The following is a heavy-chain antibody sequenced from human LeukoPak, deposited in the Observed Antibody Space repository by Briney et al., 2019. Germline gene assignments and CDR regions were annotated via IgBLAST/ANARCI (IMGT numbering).Heavy chain of an antibody. Sequence: GASVKVSCKASGYTFTGYYMHWVRQAPGQGLEWMGWINPNSGGTNYAQKLQGRVTITTDTSTSTAYMELRSLRSDDTAVYYCARAGWYELPRYAFDIWGQGTMVTVSS. J-gene: IGHJ3*02. CDR1: GYTFTGYY. V-gene: IGHV1-2*02. D-gene: IGHD6-19*01. CDR3: ARAGWYELPRYAFDI. CDR2: INPNSGGT.